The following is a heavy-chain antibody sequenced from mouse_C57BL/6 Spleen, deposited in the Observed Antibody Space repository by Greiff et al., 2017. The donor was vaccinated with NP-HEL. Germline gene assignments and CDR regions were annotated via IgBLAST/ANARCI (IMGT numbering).Heavy chain of an antibody. V-gene: IGHV10-1*01. CDR1: GFSFNTYA. J-gene: IGHJ4*01. D-gene: IGHD2-1*01. CDR2: IRSKSNNYAT. CDR3: VRDGNYGGGYYYAMDY. Sequence: EVQLMESGGGLVQPKGSLKLSCAASGFSFNTYAMNWVRQAPGKGLEWVARIRSKSNNYATYYADSVKDRFTISRDDSESMLYLQMNNLKTEDTAMYYCVRDGNYGGGYYYAMDYWGQGTSVTVSS.